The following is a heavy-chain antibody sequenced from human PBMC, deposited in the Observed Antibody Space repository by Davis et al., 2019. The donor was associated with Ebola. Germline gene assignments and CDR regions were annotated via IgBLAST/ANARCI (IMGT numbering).Heavy chain of an antibody. CDR1: GFTLTKYA. CDR2: INPHNGNT. D-gene: IGHD1-1*01. CDR3: ARAQFPTTSDH. V-gene: IGHV1-18*01. J-gene: IGHJ4*02. Sequence: ASVKVSCKASGFTLTKYAIHWVRQAPGQGLEWMGWINPHNGNTNYAQNVQGRVTMTTDTSTSTAYMEVGSLRSDDTAVYYCARAQFPTTSDHWGQGTLVTVSS.